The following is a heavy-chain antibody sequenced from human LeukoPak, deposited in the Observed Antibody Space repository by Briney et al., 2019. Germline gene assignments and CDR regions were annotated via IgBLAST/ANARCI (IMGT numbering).Heavy chain of an antibody. CDR2: ISAYKGNT. CDR1: GYTFTNFV. D-gene: IGHD3-10*01. CDR3: ARGDPAYGSGTDLYDY. J-gene: IGHJ4*02. Sequence: ASVRVSCKASGYTFTNFVISWVRQAPGQGLEWMGWISAYKGNTNYAQKLQGRVTMTTDTSTSTAYMELRSLRSDDTAVYYCARGDPAYGSGTDLYDYWGQGTLVTVSS. V-gene: IGHV1-18*01.